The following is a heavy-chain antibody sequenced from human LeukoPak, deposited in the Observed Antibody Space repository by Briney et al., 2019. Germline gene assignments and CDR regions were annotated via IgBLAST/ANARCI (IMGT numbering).Heavy chain of an antibody. CDR1: GFPFSNYW. J-gene: IGHJ5*02. Sequence: GGSLRLSCAASGFPFSNYWMHWVRQAPGKGLGWVSHTNSDGSSTTYADSVQGRYTISRDNAKSTLFLQMNSLRADDTAVYYCARHRSLRAGWFDPWGQETQVIASS. D-gene: IGHD3-10*01. V-gene: IGHV3-74*01. CDR2: TNSDGSST. CDR3: ARHRSLRAGWFDP.